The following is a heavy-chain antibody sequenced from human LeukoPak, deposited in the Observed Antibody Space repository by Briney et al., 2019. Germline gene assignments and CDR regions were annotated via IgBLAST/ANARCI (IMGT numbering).Heavy chain of an antibody. CDR2: ISNNGGYT. CDR1: GFTFSSYA. J-gene: IGHJ4*02. V-gene: IGHV3-23*01. Sequence: GGSLRLSCAASGFTFSSYAMSWVRQAPGKGLEWVSAISNNGGYTYYADSVQGRFTISRDNSKRTLCLQMNSLRAEDTAVYYCAKQLGYCSDGSCYFPYWGQGTLVTVSS. D-gene: IGHD2-15*01. CDR3: AKQLGYCSDGSCYFPY.